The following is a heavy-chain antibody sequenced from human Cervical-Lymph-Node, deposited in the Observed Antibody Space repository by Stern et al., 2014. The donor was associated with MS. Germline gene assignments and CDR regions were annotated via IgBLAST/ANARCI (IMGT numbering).Heavy chain of an antibody. J-gene: IGHJ4*02. V-gene: IGHV3-30*18. CDR1: GFTFSSYG. Sequence: VQLVESGGGVVQPGRSLRLSCAASGFTFSSYGMHWVRQAPGKGLEWVAVISYDGSNKYYADSVKGRFASSRDNSKNTLYLQMNSLRAEDTAVYYCAKAKAPIVVVPAAPGDYWGQGTLVTVSS. CDR2: ISYDGSNK. D-gene: IGHD2-2*01. CDR3: AKAKAPIVVVPAAPGDY.